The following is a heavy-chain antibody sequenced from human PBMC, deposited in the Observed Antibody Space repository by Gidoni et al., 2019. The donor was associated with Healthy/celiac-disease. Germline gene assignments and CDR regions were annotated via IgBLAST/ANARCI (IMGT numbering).Heavy chain of an antibody. CDR3: ARALKWEVTPFDY. V-gene: IGHV3-21*01. CDR2: ISSSSSYI. Sequence: EVQLVESGGGLVKPGGSLRLSCAAAGFTFSSYNMNWVRQAPGKGLEWVSSISSSSSYISYADSLKGRFTISRDNAKNSLYLQMNSLRAEDTAVYYCARALKWEVTPFDYWGQGTLVTVSS. CDR1: GFTFSSYN. J-gene: IGHJ4*02. D-gene: IGHD1-26*01.